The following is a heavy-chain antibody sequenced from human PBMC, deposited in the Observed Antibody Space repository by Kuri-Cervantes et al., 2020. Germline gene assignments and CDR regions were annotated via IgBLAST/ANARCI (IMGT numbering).Heavy chain of an antibody. V-gene: IGHV1-8*02. CDR3: ARVRYAPDRPKCSGGSCYYTYYHGMDV. J-gene: IGHJ6*02. CDR1: GYTFTGYY. CDR2: MNPNSGNT. Sequence: ASVKVSCKASGYTFTGYYMHWVRQAPGQGPEWMGWMNPNSGNTGYAQKFQGRVSMTRNTSISTAYMELSSLRSEDTAVYYCARVRYAPDRPKCSGGSCYYTYYHGMDVWGQGTAVTVSS. D-gene: IGHD2-15*01.